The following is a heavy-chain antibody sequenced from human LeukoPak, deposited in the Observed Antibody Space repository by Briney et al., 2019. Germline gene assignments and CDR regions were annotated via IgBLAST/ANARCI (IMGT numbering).Heavy chain of an antibody. V-gene: IGHV3-66*01. CDR1: GYTVSINY. CDR3: ARVSGYHWESFYDY. Sequence: GGSLRLSCAASGYTVSINYMSWVRQAPGKGLDWVSVIYSNGDTDYADSVKGRFTISRDNSKNTVYLQMHSLGAEDTAVYYCARVSGYHWESFYDYWGQGTLVTVSS. J-gene: IGHJ4*02. CDR2: IYSNGDT. D-gene: IGHD5-12*01.